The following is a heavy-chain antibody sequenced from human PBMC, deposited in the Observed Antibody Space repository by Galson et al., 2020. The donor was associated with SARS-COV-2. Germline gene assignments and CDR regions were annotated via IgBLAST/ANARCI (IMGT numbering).Heavy chain of an antibody. CDR3: ARCEIDSSGYLYYFDY. Sequence: ASVKVSCKASGYTFASYDINWVRQVTGQGLEWMGWMNPNSGNTGYAQKFQGMVTMTRNTSTSTGYMELRSLRSEDTAVYYCARCEIDSSGYLYYFDYWGQGTLVAVSS. V-gene: IGHV1-8*01. CDR2: MNPNSGNT. D-gene: IGHD3-22*01. J-gene: IGHJ4*02. CDR1: GYTFASYD.